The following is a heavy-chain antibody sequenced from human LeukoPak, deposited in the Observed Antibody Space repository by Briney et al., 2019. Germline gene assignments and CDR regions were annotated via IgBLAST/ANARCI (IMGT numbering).Heavy chain of an antibody. J-gene: IGHJ4*02. CDR3: AKDRNYYDSSGYYYGDY. CDR1: GFTFSSYA. Sequence: GGSLRLSCAASGFTFSSYAMSWVRQAPGKGLEWVSGIGGSGGSTYYVDSVKGRFTISRDNSKNTLYLQMNSLRAEDTAVYYCAKDRNYYDSSGYYYGDYWGQGTLVTVSS. CDR2: IGGSGGST. D-gene: IGHD3-22*01. V-gene: IGHV3-23*01.